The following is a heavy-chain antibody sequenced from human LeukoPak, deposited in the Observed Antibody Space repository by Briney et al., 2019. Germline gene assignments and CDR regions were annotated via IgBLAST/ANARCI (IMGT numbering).Heavy chain of an antibody. Sequence: SETLSLTCTVSGGSISSGDYYWSWIRQPPGKGLEWIGYIYYSGSTYYNPSLKSRVTISVDTSNNQFSLKLTSVTAADTAVYYCAAETLLTDSQGMMDYWGQGTLVTVSS. CDR1: GGSISSGDYY. CDR2: IYYSGST. CDR3: AAETLLTDSQGMMDY. V-gene: IGHV4-30-4*01. D-gene: IGHD3-9*01. J-gene: IGHJ4*02.